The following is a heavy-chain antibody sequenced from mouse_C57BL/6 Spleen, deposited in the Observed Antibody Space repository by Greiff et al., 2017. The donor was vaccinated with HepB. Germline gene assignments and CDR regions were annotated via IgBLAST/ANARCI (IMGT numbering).Heavy chain of an antibody. CDR1: GYSFTGYY. CDR3: ARSGVTYAMDY. D-gene: IGHD2-2*01. Sequence: EVQLQESGPELVKPGASVKISCKASGYSFTGYYMNWVKQSPEKSLEWIGEINTSTGGTTYNQKFKAKATLTVDKSSSTAYMQLKSLTSEDSAVYYCARSGVTYAMDYWGQGTSVTVSS. J-gene: IGHJ4*01. V-gene: IGHV1-42*01. CDR2: INTSTGGT.